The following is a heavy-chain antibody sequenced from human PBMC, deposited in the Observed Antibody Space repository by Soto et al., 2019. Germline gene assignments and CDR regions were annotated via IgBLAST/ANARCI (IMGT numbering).Heavy chain of an antibody. D-gene: IGHD6-13*01. CDR2: INHSGST. CDR1: GGSFSGYY. V-gene: IGHV4-34*01. CDR3: AREQEGMVAVAGTIDY. Sequence: SETLSLTCAVYGGSFSGYYWSWIRQPPGKGLEWIGEINHSGSTNYNPSLKSRVNISVDTSKNQFSLKLSSVTAADTAVFYCAREQEGMVAVAGTIDYWGQGTLVTVSS. J-gene: IGHJ4*02.